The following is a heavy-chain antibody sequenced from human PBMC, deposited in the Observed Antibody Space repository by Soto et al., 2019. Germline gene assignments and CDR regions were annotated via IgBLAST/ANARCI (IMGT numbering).Heavy chain of an antibody. CDR1: GSSFSTYW. J-gene: IGHJ3*02. CDR2: IYPGDSDT. Sequence: PGESLKISCKGSGSSFSTYWIGWVRQMPGKGLEWMGIIYPGDSDTRYSPSFQGQVTISVDKSISTAYLQWSSLKASDTAMYYCVGRAFARGYPDIWGQGTMVTVSS. CDR3: VGRAFARGYPDI. D-gene: IGHD6-25*01. V-gene: IGHV5-51*01.